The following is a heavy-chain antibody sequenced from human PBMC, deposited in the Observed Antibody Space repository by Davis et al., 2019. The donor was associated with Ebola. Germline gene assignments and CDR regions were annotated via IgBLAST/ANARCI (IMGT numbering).Heavy chain of an antibody. CDR2: INHSGST. V-gene: IGHV4-34*01. CDR3: ARSLRFLEWFWFDP. CDR1: GGSISSYY. J-gene: IGHJ5*02. Sequence: SETLSLTCTVSGGSISSYYWSWIRQPPGKGLEWIGEINHSGSTNYNPSLKSRVTISVDTSKNQFSLKLSSVTAADTAVYYCARSLRFLEWFWFDPWGQGTLVTVSS. D-gene: IGHD3-3*01.